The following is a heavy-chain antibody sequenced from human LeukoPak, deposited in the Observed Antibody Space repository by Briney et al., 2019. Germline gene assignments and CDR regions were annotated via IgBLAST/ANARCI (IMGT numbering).Heavy chain of an antibody. Sequence: GGSLRLSCAASGFTFSSYAMSWVRQAPGKGLDWVSAISGSGGSTYYADSVKGRFTISRDNSKNTLYLQMNSLRAEDTAVYYCAKDKWELLRRGGAFDYWGQGTLVTVSS. CDR1: GFTFSSYA. D-gene: IGHD1-26*01. CDR2: ISGSGGST. J-gene: IGHJ4*02. V-gene: IGHV3-23*01. CDR3: AKDKWELLRRGGAFDY.